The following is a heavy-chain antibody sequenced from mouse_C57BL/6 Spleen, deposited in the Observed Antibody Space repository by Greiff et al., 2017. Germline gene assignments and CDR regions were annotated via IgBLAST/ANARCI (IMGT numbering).Heavy chain of an antibody. CDR1: GYTFTSYW. V-gene: IGHV1-69*01. CDR3: ARTGGSSSLAY. Sequence: QVQLQQSGAELVMPGASVKLSCKASGYTFTSYWMHWVKQRPGQGLEWIGEIDPSDSYTNYNQKFKGKSTLTVDKSSSTAYMQLSSLTSEDSAVYYCARTGGSSSLAYWGQGTLVTVSA. D-gene: IGHD1-1*01. CDR2: IDPSDSYT. J-gene: IGHJ3*01.